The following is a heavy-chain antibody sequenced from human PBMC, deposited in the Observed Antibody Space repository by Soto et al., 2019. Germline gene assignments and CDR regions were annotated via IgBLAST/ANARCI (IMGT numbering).Heavy chain of an antibody. CDR3: ARRYGDPSSSAGFDY. V-gene: IGHV1-18*01. D-gene: IGHD4-17*01. CDR1: GYTFINYG. CDR2: ISAYTGKT. Sequence: QVQLVQSGAEVKKPGASVKVSCKASGYTFINYGISWVRQAPGQGLEWMGWISAYTGKTNYAQKLQGRVTMTTDTSTSTAYMELRSLRSDDTAVYYCARRYGDPSSSAGFDYWGQGTLVTVSS. J-gene: IGHJ4*02.